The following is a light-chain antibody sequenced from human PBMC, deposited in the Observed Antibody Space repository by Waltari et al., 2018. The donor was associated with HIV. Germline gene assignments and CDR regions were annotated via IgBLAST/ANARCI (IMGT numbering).Light chain of an antibody. CDR1: QSVSSY. CDR3: QQRRNWPKT. Sequence: EIVLTQSPATLSLYPGERATLPCRASQSVSSYLAWYQQKPGQAPRLLIYDASNRATGIPARFSGSGSGTDFTLTISSLESEDFAVYYCQQRRNWPKTFGQGTKVEIK. J-gene: IGKJ1*01. V-gene: IGKV3-11*01. CDR2: DAS.